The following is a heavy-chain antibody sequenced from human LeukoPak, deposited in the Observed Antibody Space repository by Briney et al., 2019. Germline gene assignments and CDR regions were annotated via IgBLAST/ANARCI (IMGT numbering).Heavy chain of an antibody. CDR2: INPNSGGT. CDR1: GYTFASYG. CDR3: AADIVVVPAARRSDVYYYGMDV. D-gene: IGHD2-2*01. J-gene: IGHJ6*02. V-gene: IGHV1-2*02. Sequence: ASVKVSCKASGYTFASYGISWVRQAPGQGLEWMGWINPNSGGTNYAQKFQGRVTMTRDTSISTAYMELSRLRSDDTAVYYRAADIVVVPAARRSDVYYYGMDVWGQGTAVTVSS.